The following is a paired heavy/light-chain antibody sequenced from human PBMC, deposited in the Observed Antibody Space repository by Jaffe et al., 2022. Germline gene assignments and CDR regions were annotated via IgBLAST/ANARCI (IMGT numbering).Light chain of an antibody. CDR3: CSYAGSSSWV. J-gene: IGLJ3*02. Sequence: QSALTQPASVSGSPGQSITISCTGTSSDVGSYNLVSWYQQHPGKAPKLMIYEGSKRPSGVSNRFSGSKSGNTASLTISGLQAEDEADYYCCSYAGSSSWVFGGGTKLTVL. CDR1: SSDVGSYNL. CDR2: EGS. V-gene: IGLV2-23*01.
Heavy chain of an antibody. J-gene: IGHJ4*02. CDR3: ARAIKDIVATNDGYFDY. V-gene: IGHV2-70*20. Sequence: QVTLRESGPALVKPTQTLTLTCTFSGFSLSTSGMCVSWVRQPPGKALEWLALIDWDDDKYYSTSLKTRLTISKDTSKNQVVLTMTNMDPVDTATYYCARAIKDIVATNDGYFDYWGQGTLVTVSS. D-gene: IGHD5-12*01. CDR1: GFSLSTSGMC. CDR2: IDWDDDK.